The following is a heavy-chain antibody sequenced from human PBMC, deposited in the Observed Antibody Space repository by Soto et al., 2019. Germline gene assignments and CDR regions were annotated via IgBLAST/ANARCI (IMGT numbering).Heavy chain of an antibody. CDR1: GDSIGKSKYY. Sequence: QLQLQESGPGLVKSLETLSLTCTVSGDSIGKSKYYWGWIRQPPGKGLEWIGSVFDNGNTYYNPSLTSRVTISVDTSNNQFSPRLTSVTATDSSICYSAKHPYHPLIRPFWYFDLWGRGTLVTVSS. V-gene: IGHV4-39*01. D-gene: IGHD2-2*01. CDR3: AKHPYHPLIRPFWYFDL. J-gene: IGHJ2*01. CDR2: VFDNGNT.